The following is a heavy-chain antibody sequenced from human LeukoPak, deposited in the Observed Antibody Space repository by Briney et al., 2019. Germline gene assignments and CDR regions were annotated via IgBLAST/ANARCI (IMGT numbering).Heavy chain of an antibody. CDR3: ARRLSGSFSTHAFDI. D-gene: IGHD1-26*01. V-gene: IGHV4-59*08. CDR1: GGSISSYY. J-gene: IGHJ3*02. Sequence: SETLSLTCTVSGGSISSYYWSWIRQPPGKGLEWIGYIYYSGSTNYNPSLKSRVTISVDTSKNQFSLKLSSVTAADTAVYYCARRLSGSFSTHAFDIWGQGTMVTVSS. CDR2: IYYSGST.